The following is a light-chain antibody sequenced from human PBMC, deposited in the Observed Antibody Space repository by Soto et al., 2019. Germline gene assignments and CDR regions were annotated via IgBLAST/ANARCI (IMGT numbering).Light chain of an antibody. J-gene: IGLJ2*01. CDR3: GTWDSSLSAVV. CDR2: DNN. Sequence: QSVLTQPPSVSAAPGQQVTISCSGSSSKIGNNYVSWYQHLPGTAPKLLIYDNNKRPSVIPDRFSGSKSGTSATLGITGLQTGDEADYYCGTWDSSLSAVVFGGGTKLTVL. V-gene: IGLV1-51*01. CDR1: SSKIGNNY.